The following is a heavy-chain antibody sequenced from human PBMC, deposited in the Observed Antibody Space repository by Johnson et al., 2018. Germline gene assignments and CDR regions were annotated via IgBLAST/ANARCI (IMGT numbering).Heavy chain of an antibody. CDR1: GFTFSSYG. V-gene: IGHV3-30*03. CDR2: IAYDGSNK. D-gene: IGHD3-22*01. Sequence: QVQLQQSGGGVVQPGRSLRLSCAASGFTFSSYGMHWVRQAPGKGLEWVAVIAYDGSNKYYADSVKGRFPISRENSKNTMYLQMNNLRAEEKAVYYFARDRALYYYDSSGYPGDIWGQGTMVTVSS. CDR3: ARDRALYYYDSSGYPGDI. J-gene: IGHJ3*02.